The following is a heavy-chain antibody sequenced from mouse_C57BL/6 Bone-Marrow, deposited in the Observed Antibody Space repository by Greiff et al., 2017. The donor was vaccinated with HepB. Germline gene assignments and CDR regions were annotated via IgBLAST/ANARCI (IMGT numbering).Heavy chain of an antibody. CDR3: ARWGLRPYGSSYGYAMDY. D-gene: IGHD1-1*01. V-gene: IGHV1-55*01. CDR1: GYTFTSYW. CDR2: IYPGSGST. J-gene: IGHJ4*01. Sequence: VQLQQPGAELVKPGASVKMSCKASGYTFTSYWITWVKQRPGQGLEWIGDIYPGSGSTNYNEKFKSKATLTVDTSSSTAYMQLSSLTSEDSAVYYCARWGLRPYGSSYGYAMDYWGQGTSVTVSS.